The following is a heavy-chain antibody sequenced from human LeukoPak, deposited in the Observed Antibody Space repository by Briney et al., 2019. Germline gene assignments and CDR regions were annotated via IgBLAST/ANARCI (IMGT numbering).Heavy chain of an antibody. V-gene: IGHV3-30*04. D-gene: IGHD6-13*01. Sequence: GGSLRLSCAASGFTFSTYAMHWVRQAPGKGLEWVAAISYDGSKKHYADSVKGRFTISRDNSKNTLYLQMNSLRAEDTAVYYCPRDLLPAAGEYYFDYWGQGTLVTVSS. CDR3: PRDLLPAAGEYYFDY. CDR1: GFTFSTYA. CDR2: ISYDGSKK. J-gene: IGHJ4*02.